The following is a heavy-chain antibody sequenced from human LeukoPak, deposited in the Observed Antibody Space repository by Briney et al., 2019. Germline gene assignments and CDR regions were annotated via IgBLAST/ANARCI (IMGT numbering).Heavy chain of an antibody. J-gene: IGHJ6*04. Sequence: GASVKVSCKASGYTFNSYGISWVRQAPGQGLEWMGWISTYNGYANYAQRLQGRVTMTTGTSTSTAYMELRSPKSEDTAVYYCARNSSDWYGYMDVWGKGTTVTVSS. CDR3: ARNSSDWYGYMDV. CDR1: GYTFNSYG. V-gene: IGHV1-18*01. CDR2: ISTYNGYA. D-gene: IGHD6-19*01.